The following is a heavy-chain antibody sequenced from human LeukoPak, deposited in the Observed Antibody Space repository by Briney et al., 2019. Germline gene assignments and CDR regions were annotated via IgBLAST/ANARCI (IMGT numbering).Heavy chain of an antibody. CDR1: GFTVSSNY. Sequence: PGGSLRLSCAASGFTVSSNYMSWVRQAPGKGLEWVSVIYSGGSTYYADSVKGRFTISRDNSKNTRYLQMNSLRAEDTAVYYCARDAYISSWPHYYYYGMDVWGQGTTVTVSS. J-gene: IGHJ6*02. D-gene: IGHD6-13*01. CDR2: IYSGGST. V-gene: IGHV3-66*01. CDR3: ARDAYISSWPHYYYYGMDV.